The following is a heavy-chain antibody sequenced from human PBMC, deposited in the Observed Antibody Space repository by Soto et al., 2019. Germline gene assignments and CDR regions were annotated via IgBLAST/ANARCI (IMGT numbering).Heavy chain of an antibody. Sequence: ASVKVSCKASGYTFTNYYMHWVRQAPGQGLEWMGIINPSGGDTSYAQRFQGRVTMTRDASTSTVYMELSSLRSEDTAVYFCARDGVVQTKVVWFDPWGQGTLVTVSS. CDR3: ARDGVVQTKVVWFDP. CDR2: INPSGGDT. D-gene: IGHD3-16*01. V-gene: IGHV1-46*01. J-gene: IGHJ5*02. CDR1: GYTFTNYY.